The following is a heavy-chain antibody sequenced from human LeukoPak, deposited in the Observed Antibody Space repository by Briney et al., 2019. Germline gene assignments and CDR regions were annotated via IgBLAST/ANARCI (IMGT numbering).Heavy chain of an antibody. J-gene: IGHJ6*02. Sequence: SETLSLTRTVSGGSISSYYWSWIRQPPGKGLEWIGYIYYSGSTNYNPSLKSRVTISVDTSKNQFSLKLSSVTAADTAVYYCARGSGSGSYYIPYYYGMDVWGQGTTVTVSS. CDR3: ARGSGSGSYYIPYYYGMDV. D-gene: IGHD3-10*01. CDR2: IYYSGST. CDR1: GGSISSYY. V-gene: IGHV4-59*01.